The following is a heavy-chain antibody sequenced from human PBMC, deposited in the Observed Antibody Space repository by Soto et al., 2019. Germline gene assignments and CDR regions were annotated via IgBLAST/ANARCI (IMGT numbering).Heavy chain of an antibody. CDR3: ASCFDATGYYYFTY. J-gene: IGHJ4*02. V-gene: IGHV3-48*03. Sequence: GSLRLSCAASGFTFSSYEMNWVRQAPGKGLEWIAYISSSGSTIYYADSVKGRFTISRDNAKKSLYLQMNSLGAEDTAVYYCASCFDATGYYYFTYWGQGTPVTVSS. CDR2: ISSSGSTI. CDR1: GFTFSSYE. D-gene: IGHD3-9*01.